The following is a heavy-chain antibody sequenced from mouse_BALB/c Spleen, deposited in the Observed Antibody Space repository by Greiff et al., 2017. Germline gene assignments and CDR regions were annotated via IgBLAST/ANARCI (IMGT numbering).Heavy chain of an antibody. D-gene: IGHD4-1*01. CDR1: GYTFTSYY. CDR2: INPSNGGT. V-gene: IGHV1S81*02. Sequence: VKLQESGAELVKPGASVKLSCKASGYTFTSYYMYWVKQRPGQGLEWIGEINPSNGGTNFNEKFKSKATLTVDKSSSTAYMQLSSLTSEDSAVYYCTREWEGWFAYWGQGTLVTVSA. CDR3: TREWEGWFAY. J-gene: IGHJ3*01.